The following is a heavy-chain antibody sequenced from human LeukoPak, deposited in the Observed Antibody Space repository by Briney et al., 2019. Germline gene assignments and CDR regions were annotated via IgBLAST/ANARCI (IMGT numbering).Heavy chain of an antibody. Sequence: GGSLRLSCTASGFTFVNYGMSWVRQAPGKGLEWVSAISGSGGSTYYADSVKGRFTISRDNSKNTLYLQMNSLRAEDTAVYYCAREGSGIKPDYWGQGTLVTVSS. V-gene: IGHV3-23*01. CDR1: GFTFVNYG. CDR3: AREGSGIKPDY. CDR2: ISGSGGST. D-gene: IGHD1-14*01. J-gene: IGHJ4*02.